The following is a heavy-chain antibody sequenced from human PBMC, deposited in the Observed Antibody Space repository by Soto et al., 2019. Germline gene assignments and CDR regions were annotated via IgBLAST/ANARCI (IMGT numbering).Heavy chain of an antibody. V-gene: IGHV3-23*01. CDR1: GFTFSSYA. J-gene: IGHJ4*02. CDR2: ISGSGGST. Sequence: PGGSLRLSCAASGFTFSSYAMSWVRQAPGKGLEWVSAISGSGGSTYYADSVKGRFTISRDNSKNTLYLQMNSLRAEDTAVYYCAKARLIAVAGPVLFDYWGQGTLVTVSS. CDR3: AKARLIAVAGPVLFDY. D-gene: IGHD6-19*01.